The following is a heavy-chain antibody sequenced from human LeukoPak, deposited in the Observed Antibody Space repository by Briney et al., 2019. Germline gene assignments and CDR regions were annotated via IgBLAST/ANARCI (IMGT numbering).Heavy chain of an antibody. J-gene: IGHJ6*02. D-gene: IGHD6-13*01. V-gene: IGHV3-21*04. CDR2: ISSSSSYI. CDR3: ARVVAAAPEAYGTDV. Sequence: SGGSLRLSCAASGFTFSSYSMNWVRQAPGKGLEWVSSISSSSSYIYYADSVKGRFTISRDNAKNSLYLQMNSLRAEDTAVYYCARVVAAAPEAYGTDVWGQGTTVTVSS. CDR1: GFTFSSYS.